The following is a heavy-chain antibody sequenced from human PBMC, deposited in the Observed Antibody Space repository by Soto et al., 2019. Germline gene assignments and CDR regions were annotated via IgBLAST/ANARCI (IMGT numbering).Heavy chain of an antibody. V-gene: IGHV3-43D*04. D-gene: IGHD1-26*01. CDR3: EKDGPEGAMEN. CDR1: GFTFDDYA. CDR2: ISWDGGST. J-gene: IGHJ4*02. Sequence: GGSLRLSCAASGFTFDDYAMHWVRQAPGKGLEWVSLISWDGGSTYYADSVKGRFTISRDNSKNSLYLQMNSLRAEDTALYYCEKDGPEGAMENWGQGTPVTVSS.